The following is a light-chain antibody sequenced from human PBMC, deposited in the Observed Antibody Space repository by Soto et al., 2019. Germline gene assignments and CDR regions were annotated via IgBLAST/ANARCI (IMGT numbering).Light chain of an antibody. CDR3: QQSYSSWLT. J-gene: IGKJ4*01. V-gene: IGKV1-39*01. CDR2: AAS. CDR1: QSINNY. Sequence: DVQLAQSPSSLSASVGDRVTITCRARQSINNYLNWYQQKPGKAPKLLVYAASTLQDGVPPRFSGSGSGTDFTLTISRLQPEDFAVYYCQQSYSSWLTFGGGTKVE.